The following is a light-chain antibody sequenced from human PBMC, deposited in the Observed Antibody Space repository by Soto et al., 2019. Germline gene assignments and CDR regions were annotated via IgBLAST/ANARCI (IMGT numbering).Light chain of an antibody. CDR3: QQYGSSPS. Sequence: EIVLTQSPGTLSLSPGERATLSCRASQSVSSSFLAWYQQKPGQAPRLLIYGASSRATGIPDRFSGSGSGTDFTLTISVLEPEDCAVYYCQQYGSSPSFGGGTKVETK. CDR1: QSVSSSF. V-gene: IGKV3-20*01. J-gene: IGKJ4*01. CDR2: GAS.